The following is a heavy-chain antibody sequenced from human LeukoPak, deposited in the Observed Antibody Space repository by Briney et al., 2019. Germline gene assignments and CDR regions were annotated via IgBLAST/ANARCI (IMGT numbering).Heavy chain of an antibody. Sequence: ASVKVSCKASGGTFSSYAISWVRQAPGQGLEWMGGIIPIFGTANSAQKFQGRVTITADESTSTAYMELSSLRSEDTAVYYCASRNYGGNSFFYYWGQGTLVTVSS. CDR3: ASRNYGGNSFFYY. J-gene: IGHJ4*02. CDR2: IIPIFGTA. CDR1: GGTFSSYA. V-gene: IGHV1-69*01. D-gene: IGHD4-23*01.